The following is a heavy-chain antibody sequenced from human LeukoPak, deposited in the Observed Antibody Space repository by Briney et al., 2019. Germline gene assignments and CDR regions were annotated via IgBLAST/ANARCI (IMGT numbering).Heavy chain of an antibody. CDR1: GFTFSDYY. CDR2: ISSSSSYT. CDR3: ASLGTNYGSGTGDY. D-gene: IGHD3-10*01. V-gene: IGHV3-11*06. J-gene: IGHJ4*02. Sequence: GGSLRLSCAASGFTFSDYYMSWIRQAPGKGLEWVSYISSSSSYTNYADSVKGRFTISRDNAKNSLYLQMNSLRAEDTAVYYCASLGTNYGSGTGDYWGQGTPVTVSS.